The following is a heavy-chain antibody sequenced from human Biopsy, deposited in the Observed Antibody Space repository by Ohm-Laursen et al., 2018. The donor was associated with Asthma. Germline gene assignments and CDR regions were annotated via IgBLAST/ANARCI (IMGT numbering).Heavy chain of an antibody. CDR3: AQKAGSCISRTCYSLDF. V-gene: IGHV1-69*01. J-gene: IGHJ4*02. Sequence: SSVKVSCKSLGGTFNTYVIGWVRQAPGQGLEWMGGISSVFGTTTYPQKFQDRVTITADDSTSTVYMELSSLRSEDTAVYYCAQKAGSCISRTCYSLDFWGQGTLVTVSS. CDR2: ISSVFGTT. D-gene: IGHD2-2*01. CDR1: GGTFNTYV.